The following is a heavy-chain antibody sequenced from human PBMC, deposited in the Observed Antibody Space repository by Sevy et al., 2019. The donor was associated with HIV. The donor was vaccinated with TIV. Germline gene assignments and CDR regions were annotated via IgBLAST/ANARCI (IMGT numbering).Heavy chain of an antibody. D-gene: IGHD5-18*01. Sequence: GGSLRLSCAASGFSVSTNYMSWVRQAPGKGLEWVSAIYSGGNTYYADSVKGRFTISRDNAKNSLYLQMNSLRVDDTALYYCVREGLGGFSYSLDCWGQGTLVTVSS. J-gene: IGHJ4*02. CDR2: IYSGGNT. V-gene: IGHV3-53*01. CDR3: VREGLGGFSYSLDC. CDR1: GFSVSTNY.